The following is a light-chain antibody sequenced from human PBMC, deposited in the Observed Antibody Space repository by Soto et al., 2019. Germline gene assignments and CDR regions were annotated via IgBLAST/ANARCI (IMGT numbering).Light chain of an antibody. CDR2: AAS. J-gene: IGKJ1*01. V-gene: IGKV1-39*01. CDR3: QQGYSTHWT. Sequence: DIQMTQSPSSLSASVGDRVTITCRASQSISYYLHWYQQKPGKAPKLLIYAASNLQSGVPSRFSASGSGTDFTLTLNSLQHEDFETYYCQQGYSTHWTLGQGTKVDIK. CDR1: QSISYY.